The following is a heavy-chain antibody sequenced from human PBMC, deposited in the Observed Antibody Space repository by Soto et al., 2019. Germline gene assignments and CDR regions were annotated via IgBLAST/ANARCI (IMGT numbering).Heavy chain of an antibody. CDR1: GYTFTTYG. CDR2: ISAYNGNT. Sequence: ASVKVSCKASGYTFTTYGISWVRQAPGQGLEWMGWISAYNGNTNYAQKVQDRVTTTTDTSTSTGYMELRSLRSDDTAVYYCATGHCSSTSCYGYPFDYWGQGTLVTVSS. V-gene: IGHV1-18*01. J-gene: IGHJ4*02. D-gene: IGHD2-2*01. CDR3: ATGHCSSTSCYGYPFDY.